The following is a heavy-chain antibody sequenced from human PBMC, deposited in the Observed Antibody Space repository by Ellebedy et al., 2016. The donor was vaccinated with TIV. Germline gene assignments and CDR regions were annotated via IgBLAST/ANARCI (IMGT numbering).Heavy chain of an antibody. CDR2: ISYDGNDK. Sequence: GGSLRLSXAASGFTFSSYGMHWVRQAPGKGLEWVAVISYDGNDKYYADSVKGRFTISRDNSQNTLYLQMNSLRAEDTAVYYCAEVKSRGVGYCPNGVCADYYYYYYMDVWGKGTTVTVSS. CDR3: AEVKSRGVGYCPNGVCADYYYYYYMDV. CDR1: GFTFSSYG. V-gene: IGHV3-30*18. D-gene: IGHD2-8*01. J-gene: IGHJ6*03.